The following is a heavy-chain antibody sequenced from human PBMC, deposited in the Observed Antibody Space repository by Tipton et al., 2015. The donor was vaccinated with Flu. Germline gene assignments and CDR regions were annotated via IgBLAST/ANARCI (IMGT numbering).Heavy chain of an antibody. CDR3: VKGVNTVTTPLRYFDY. V-gene: IGHV3-23*01. J-gene: IGHJ4*02. D-gene: IGHD4-17*01. Sequence: SLRLSCAASGFTLKDYAMDWVRQAPGEGLEWLSAISMSGATTHYADSVRGRFTISRDDSKNILFLQMNSLRAEDTAVYYCVKGVNTVTTPLRYFDYWGQGTLVTVSS. CDR1: GFTLKDYA. CDR2: ISMSGATT.